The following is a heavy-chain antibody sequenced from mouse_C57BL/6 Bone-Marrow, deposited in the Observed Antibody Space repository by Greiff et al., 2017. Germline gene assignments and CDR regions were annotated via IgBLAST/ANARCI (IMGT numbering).Heavy chain of an antibody. CDR1: GYAFTNSL. Sequence: QVQLQQSGAELVRPGTSVKVSCKASGYAFTNSLIEWVKQRPGQGLEWIGVINPGSGGTKYNEKFQGKATLTADKSSSTAYRQLSSLTSEDSAVYCCARAKNWDSWLADWGQGTLVTVSA. D-gene: IGHD4-1*01. J-gene: IGHJ3*01. V-gene: IGHV1-54*01. CDR3: ARAKNWDSWLAD. CDR2: INPGSGGT.